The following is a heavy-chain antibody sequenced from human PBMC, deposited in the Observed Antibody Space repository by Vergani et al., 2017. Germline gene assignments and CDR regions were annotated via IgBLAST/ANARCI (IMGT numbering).Heavy chain of an antibody. D-gene: IGHD3-9*01. CDR3: ARVPFYDILTHSNCMDV. J-gene: IGHJ6*02. V-gene: IGHV1-69*18. CDR1: GGTFSSYA. CDR2: IIPIFGTA. Sequence: QVQLVQSGAEVKKPGSSVKVSCKASGGTFSSYAISWVRQAPGQGLEWMGRIIPIFGTANYAQKFQGRVTITADESTSTAYMELSSLRSEDTAVYYCARVPFYDILTHSNCMDVWGQGSTVTVSS.